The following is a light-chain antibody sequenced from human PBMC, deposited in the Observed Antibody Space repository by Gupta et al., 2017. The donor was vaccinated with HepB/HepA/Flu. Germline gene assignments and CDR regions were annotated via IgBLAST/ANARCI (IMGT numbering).Light chain of an antibody. V-gene: IGKV3-11*01. CDR2: DAS. CDR1: QSVSSF. J-gene: IGKJ5*01. Sequence: EIVLTQSPATLSLSPGERATLSCRASQSVSSFLAWYQQKPGQVPRLVIYDASIRDTGIPARFSGSGYGTDFTLTISSREPEDFAVYYCQQLSNWPRITFGQGTRLEIK. CDR3: QQLSNWPRIT.